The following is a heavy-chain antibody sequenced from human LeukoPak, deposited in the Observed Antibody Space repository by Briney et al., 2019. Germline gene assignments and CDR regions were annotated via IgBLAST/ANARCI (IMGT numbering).Heavy chain of an antibody. CDR2: IKQDGSEK. CDR1: GFTFTNYW. Sequence: GGSLRLSCAASGFTFTNYWMSWVRQAPGKGLELVANIKQDGSEKYYVDSVKGRFTISRDNAKNSLYLQMNSLRAEDTAVYYCARDLYRIVVVPHYFDYWGQGTLVTVSS. CDR3: ARDLYRIVVVPHYFDY. V-gene: IGHV3-7*01. D-gene: IGHD3-22*01. J-gene: IGHJ4*02.